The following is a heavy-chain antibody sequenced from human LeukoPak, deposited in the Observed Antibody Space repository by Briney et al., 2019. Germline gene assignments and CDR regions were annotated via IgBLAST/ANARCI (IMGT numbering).Heavy chain of an antibody. J-gene: IGHJ5*02. CDR3: ARDCGGSCYSGFDP. CDR2: ISSSSSYI. D-gene: IGHD2-15*01. V-gene: IGHV3-21*01. CDR1: GFIFSGYS. Sequence: GGSLRLSCAASGFIFSGYSMNWVRQAPGKGLEWVSSISSSSSYIYYADSVKGRFTISRDNAKNSLYLQMNSLRTEDTAVYYCARDCGGSCYSGFDPWGQGTLVTVSS.